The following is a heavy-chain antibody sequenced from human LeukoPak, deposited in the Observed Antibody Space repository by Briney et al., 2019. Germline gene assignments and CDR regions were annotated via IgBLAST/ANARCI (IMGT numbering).Heavy chain of an antibody. J-gene: IGHJ4*02. D-gene: IGHD2-8*02. Sequence: GGSLRLSCAASGFTFSSYAMHWVRQAPGKGLEWVAVISYDGSNKYYADSVKGRFTISRDNSKNTLYLQMNSLRAEDTAVYYCARVLGSTGWGYFDYWGQGTLVTVSS. CDR3: ARVLGSTGWGYFDY. CDR1: GFTFSSYA. V-gene: IGHV3-30-3*01. CDR2: ISYDGSNK.